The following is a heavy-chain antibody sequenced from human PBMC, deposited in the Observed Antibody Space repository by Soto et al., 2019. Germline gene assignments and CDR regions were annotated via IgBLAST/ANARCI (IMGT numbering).Heavy chain of an antibody. V-gene: IGHV1-69*08. CDR1: GGTFSSYT. J-gene: IGHJ4*02. Sequence: QVQLVQSGAEVKKPGSSVKVSCKASGGTFSSYTISWVRQAPGQGLEWMGRIIPILGIANYAQKFQGRVTITADKSTSTAYMELSSLRSEDTAVYYCARECAADYGEDYWGQGTLVTVSS. D-gene: IGHD4-17*01. CDR3: ARECAADYGEDY. CDR2: IIPILGIA.